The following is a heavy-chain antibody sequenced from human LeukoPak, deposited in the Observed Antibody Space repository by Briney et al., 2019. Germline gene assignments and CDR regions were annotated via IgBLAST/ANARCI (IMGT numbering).Heavy chain of an antibody. CDR2: INPNSGGT. V-gene: IGHV1-2*02. Sequence: ASVKVSCKASGYSFTDKYMHWVRQAPGQGLEWMGWINPNSGGTNYAQKFQGRVTMTTDTSMSTAYMELSSLRSEDTAVYYCARETVDTAMGGTFDYWGQGTLVTVSS. D-gene: IGHD5-18*01. CDR1: GYSFTDKY. J-gene: IGHJ4*02. CDR3: ARETVDTAMGGTFDY.